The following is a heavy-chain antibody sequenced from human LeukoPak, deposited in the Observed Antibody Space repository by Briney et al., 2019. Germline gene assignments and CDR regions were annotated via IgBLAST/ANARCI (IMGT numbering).Heavy chain of an antibody. D-gene: IGHD2-15*01. CDR3: ARVGYCSGGSCYYADY. CDR1: GVSISSSNSY. Sequence: SETLSLTCTVSGVSISSSNSYRGWIRQPPGKGLEWIGSIYYTGNTYYNASLKSRVTISIDTSNNQISLRLISVTATDTAVYYCARVGYCSGGSCYYADYWGQRTLVTVSS. CDR2: IYYTGNT. V-gene: IGHV4-39*01. J-gene: IGHJ4*02.